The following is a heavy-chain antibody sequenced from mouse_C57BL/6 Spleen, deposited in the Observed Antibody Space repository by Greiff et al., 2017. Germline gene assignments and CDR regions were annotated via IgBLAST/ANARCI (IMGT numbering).Heavy chain of an antibody. CDR2: ISDGGSYT. Sequence: EVKLMESGGGLVKPGGSLKLSCAASGFTFSSYAMSWVRQTPEKRLEWVATISDGGSYTYYPDNVKGRFTISRDNAKNNLYLQMSHLKSEDTAMYYCARERTTVVAWDYWGQGTSVTVSS. CDR3: ARERTTVVAWDY. CDR1: GFTFSSYA. J-gene: IGHJ4*01. D-gene: IGHD1-1*01. V-gene: IGHV5-4*01.